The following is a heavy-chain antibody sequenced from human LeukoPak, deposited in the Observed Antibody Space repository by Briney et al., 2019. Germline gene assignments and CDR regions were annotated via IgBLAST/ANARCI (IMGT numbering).Heavy chain of an antibody. V-gene: IGHV1-3*04. D-gene: IGHD4/OR15-4a*01. Sequence: ASVKVSCKASGYTFTRNAMHWVRRAPGQGLEWMGWINTNNGDTKYSQKFQGRVTITRDTSANTAYMELSSLRSEDTAVYYCARDKTNSWCEDFWGQGTLVTVSS. CDR1: GYTFTRNA. CDR3: ARDKTNSWCEDF. CDR2: INTNNGDT. J-gene: IGHJ4*02.